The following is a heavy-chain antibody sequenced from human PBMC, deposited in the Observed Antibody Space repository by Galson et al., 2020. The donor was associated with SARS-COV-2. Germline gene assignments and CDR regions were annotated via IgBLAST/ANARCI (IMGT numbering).Heavy chain of an antibody. CDR1: GFTFDSYW. CDR3: ASRYGRGYPGPCY. D-gene: IGHD5-12*01. Sequence: TGGSLRLSCAASGFTFDSYWMTWVRQAPGKGLEWVANIKQDGSEKYYVDSVKGRFTISRDNAKNSLYLQMNSLRAEDTAMYYCASRYGRGYPGPCYWRQGTLVTVSS. V-gene: IGHV3-7*01. CDR2: IKQDGSEK. J-gene: IGHJ4*02.